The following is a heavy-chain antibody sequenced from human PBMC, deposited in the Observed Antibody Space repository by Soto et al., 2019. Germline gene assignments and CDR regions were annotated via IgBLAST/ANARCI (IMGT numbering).Heavy chain of an antibody. CDR2: FTSSSYI. D-gene: IGHD3-10*01. CDR1: GFTFSSYS. CDR3: ARDQVVRGEFYYYYGMDV. J-gene: IGHJ6*02. Sequence: PGGSLRLSCAASGFTFSSYSINWVRQAPGRGLEWVSSFTSSSYIYYADSVKGRFTISRDNAKNSLYLQMNSLRVEDTAVYYCARDQVVRGEFYYYYGMDVWGQGTTVTVSS. V-gene: IGHV3-21*01.